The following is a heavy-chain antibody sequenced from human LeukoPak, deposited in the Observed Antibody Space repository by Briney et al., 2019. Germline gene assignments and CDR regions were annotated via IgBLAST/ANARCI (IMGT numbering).Heavy chain of an antibody. V-gene: IGHV3-33*01. CDR2: IWYDGSKK. CDR1: GFTFSSYG. CDR3: ARDRGDYNYSHFFDA. J-gene: IGHJ4*02. D-gene: IGHD4-17*01. Sequence: GGSLRLSCATSGFTFSSYGFHWVRQAPIKGLEWVAVIWYDGSKKYYADSVKGRFTISRDDSKNTVYLQMDSLRAEETAMYYCARDRGDYNYSHFFDAWGQGTLVTFPS.